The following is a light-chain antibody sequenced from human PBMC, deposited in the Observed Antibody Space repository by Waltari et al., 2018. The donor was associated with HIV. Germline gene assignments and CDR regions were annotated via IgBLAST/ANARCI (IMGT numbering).Light chain of an antibody. V-gene: IGKV1-5*03. CDR2: KAS. Sequence: DIQMTQSPSNLSASVGDRVTTTRRASQSISNWLAWYQQKPGKAPKLLIYKASSLEGGVPSRFSGSGSGTEFTLTISSLQPDDFATYYCQQYNTYSPRSWTFGQGTKVEIK. CDR3: QQYNTYSPRSWT. J-gene: IGKJ1*01. CDR1: QSISNW.